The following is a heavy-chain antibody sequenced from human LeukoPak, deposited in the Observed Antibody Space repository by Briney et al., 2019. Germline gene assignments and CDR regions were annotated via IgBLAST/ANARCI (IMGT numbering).Heavy chain of an antibody. CDR2: ISAYNGNT. Sequence: ASVKVSCKASGYTFTSYGISWVRQAPGQGLEWMGWISAYNGNTNYAQKLQGRVTMTTDTSTSTAYMELRSLRSDDTAVYYRARDRFRYCSGGSCYHFDYWGQGTLVTVSS. CDR3: ARDRFRYCSGGSCYHFDY. CDR1: GYTFTSYG. J-gene: IGHJ4*02. V-gene: IGHV1-18*04. D-gene: IGHD2-15*01.